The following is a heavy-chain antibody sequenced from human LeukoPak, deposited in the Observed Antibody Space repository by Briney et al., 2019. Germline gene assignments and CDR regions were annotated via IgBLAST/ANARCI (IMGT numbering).Heavy chain of an antibody. CDR1: GFTFSSYG. CDR2: ISYDGSNK. Sequence: GGSLRLSCAASGFTFSSYGMHWVRQAPGKGLEWVAVISYDGSNKYYADSVKGRFTISRDNSKNTLYLQMNSLRAEDTAVYYCAKTNYGGAIDYWGQGTLVTVSS. J-gene: IGHJ4*02. CDR3: AKTNYGGAIDY. V-gene: IGHV3-30*18. D-gene: IGHD3-16*01.